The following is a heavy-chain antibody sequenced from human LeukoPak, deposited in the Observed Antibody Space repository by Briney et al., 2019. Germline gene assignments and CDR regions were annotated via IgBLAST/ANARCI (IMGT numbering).Heavy chain of an antibody. D-gene: IGHD2-15*01. CDR3: ARPLRQYCSGGSCEMNY. V-gene: IGHV4-59*01. CDR1: GGSISGYY. J-gene: IGHJ4*02. CDR2: LYYMRGA. Sequence: SETLSLTCTVSGGSISGYYWSWSRQPPGKGVEWIGNLYYMRGAWYKSSLKSRVTTSVDTSRNEFSLKLSSVTAADTAVYYCARPLRQYCSGGSCEMNYWGQGTLVTVSS.